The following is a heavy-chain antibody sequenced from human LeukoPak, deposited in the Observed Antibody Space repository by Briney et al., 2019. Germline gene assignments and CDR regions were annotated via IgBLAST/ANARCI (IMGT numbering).Heavy chain of an antibody. CDR1: GVSISNYY. CDR2: IQTSGGT. Sequence: SETLSLTCTVSGVSISNYYWSWIRQSAGKGLEWIGPIQTSGGTNYNPSLKSRVTISVDTSKNQFSLNLTSVTAADTAIYYCARDKWAGSSGYPWADAFDIWGQGIMVAVSS. J-gene: IGHJ3*02. CDR3: ARDKWAGSSGYPWADAFDI. D-gene: IGHD3-22*01. V-gene: IGHV4-4*07.